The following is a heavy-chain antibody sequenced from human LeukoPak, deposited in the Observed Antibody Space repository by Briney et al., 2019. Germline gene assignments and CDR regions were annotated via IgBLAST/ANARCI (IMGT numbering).Heavy chain of an antibody. D-gene: IGHD5-18*01. CDR3: ARHDSFIPY. V-gene: IGHV3-23*01. CDR2: ISDSGRAT. CDR1: GFTFNNYA. Sequence: LGGSLRLSCAASGFTFNNYAMSWVRQAPGKGLEWVSGISDSGRATYYTDSVRGRCTISRDNSKNTVYLQMSNLRAEDTAVYFCARHDSFIPYWGQGSLVTVSS. J-gene: IGHJ4*02.